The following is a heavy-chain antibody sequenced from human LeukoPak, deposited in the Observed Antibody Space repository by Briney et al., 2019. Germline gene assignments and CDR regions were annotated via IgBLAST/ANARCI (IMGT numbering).Heavy chain of an antibody. Sequence: GGSLRLSCAASGFTFSSYSMNWVRQAPGKGLEWVSSISSSSSYIYYADSLKGRFTISRDNAKNSLYLQMNSLRAEDTAVYYCARDADVLRFLEWFNGYFDYRGQGTLVTVSS. D-gene: IGHD3-3*01. CDR1: GFTFSSYS. V-gene: IGHV3-21*01. J-gene: IGHJ4*02. CDR2: ISSSSSYI. CDR3: ARDADVLRFLEWFNGYFDY.